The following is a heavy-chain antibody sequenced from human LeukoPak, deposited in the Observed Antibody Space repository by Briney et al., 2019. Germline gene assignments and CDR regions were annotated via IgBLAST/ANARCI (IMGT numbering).Heavy chain of an antibody. J-gene: IGHJ4*02. CDR3: ARDAYSGYDAFDY. V-gene: IGHV1-2*02. CDR2: INPNGGGT. CDR1: GYTLTELS. Sequence: ASVKVSCKVSGYTLTELSMHWVRQAPGQGLEWMGWINPNGGGTNYAQKFQGRVTMTRDTSISTAYMELSRLRSDDTAVYYCARDAYSGYDAFDYWGQGTLVTVSS. D-gene: IGHD5-12*01.